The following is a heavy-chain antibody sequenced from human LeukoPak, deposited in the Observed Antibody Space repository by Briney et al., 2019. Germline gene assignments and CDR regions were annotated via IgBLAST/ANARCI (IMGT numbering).Heavy chain of an antibody. CDR3: ARGNVDTAMVWFDY. CDR2: IYCSGST. V-gene: IGHV4-59*01. Sequence: SETLSLTCTVSGGSISSYYWSWIRQPPGKGLEWIGYIYCSGSTNYNPSLKSRVTISVDTSKNQFSLKLSSVTAADTAVYYCARGNVDTAMVWFDYWGQGTLVTVSS. CDR1: GGSISSYY. D-gene: IGHD5-18*01. J-gene: IGHJ4*02.